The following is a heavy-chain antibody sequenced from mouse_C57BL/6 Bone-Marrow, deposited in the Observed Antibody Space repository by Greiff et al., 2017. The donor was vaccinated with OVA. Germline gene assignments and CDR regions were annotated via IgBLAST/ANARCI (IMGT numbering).Heavy chain of an antibody. J-gene: IGHJ2*01. CDR1: GYTFTSYW. CDR3: ARGGDRDY. Sequence: QVQLKQPGAELVKPGASVKLSCKASGYTFTSYWMQWVKQRPGQGLEWIGEIDPSDSYTNYNQKFKGKATLTVDTSSSTAYMQLSSLTSEDSAVYYCARGGDRDYWGQGTTLTVSS. CDR2: IDPSDSYT. V-gene: IGHV1-50*01. D-gene: IGHD3-3*01.